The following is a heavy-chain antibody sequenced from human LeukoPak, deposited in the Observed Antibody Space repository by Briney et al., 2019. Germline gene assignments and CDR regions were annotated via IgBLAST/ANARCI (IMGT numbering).Heavy chain of an antibody. D-gene: IGHD6-19*01. CDR1: GGSFSGYY. CDR2: INHSGST. V-gene: IGHV4-34*01. CDR3: AREPLIGLSSGWYYYYYGMDA. Sequence: KPSETLSLTCAVYGGSFSGYYWSWIRQPPGKGLEWIGEINHSGSTNYNPSLKSRVTISVDTSKNQFSLKLSSVTAADTAVYYCAREPLIGLSSGWYYYYYGMDAWGQGTTVTVSS. J-gene: IGHJ6*02.